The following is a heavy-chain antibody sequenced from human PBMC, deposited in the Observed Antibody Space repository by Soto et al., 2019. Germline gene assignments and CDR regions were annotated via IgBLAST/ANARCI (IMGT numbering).Heavy chain of an antibody. CDR3: ARAYPLDYYDSSGNNDETNAFDI. Sequence: GGSLRLSXAASGFTFSSYSMNWVRQAPGKGLEWVSSISSSSSYIYYADSVKGRFTISRDNAKNSLYLQMNSLRAEDTAVYYCARAYPLDYYDSSGNNDETNAFDIWGQGTMVTVS. V-gene: IGHV3-21*01. D-gene: IGHD3-22*01. CDR1: GFTFSSYS. CDR2: ISSSSSYI. J-gene: IGHJ3*02.